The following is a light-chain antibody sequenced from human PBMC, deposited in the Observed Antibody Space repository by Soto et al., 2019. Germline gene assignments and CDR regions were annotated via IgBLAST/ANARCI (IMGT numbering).Light chain of an antibody. CDR2: DVS. CDR3: CSYAGSYTWV. V-gene: IGLV2-11*01. CDR1: SSDVGGYNY. J-gene: IGLJ3*02. Sequence: QSVLTQPRSVSGSPGQSVTISCTGTSSDVGGYNYVSWYQQHPGKAPKLIIYDVSNRPSGVPDRFSGSKSGNTASLTISGLQAEDEADYYCCSYAGSYTWVFGGGTKVTVL.